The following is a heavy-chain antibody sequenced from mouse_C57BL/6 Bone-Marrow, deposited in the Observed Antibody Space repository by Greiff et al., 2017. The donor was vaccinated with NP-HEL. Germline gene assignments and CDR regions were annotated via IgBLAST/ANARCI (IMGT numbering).Heavy chain of an antibody. CDR1: GFTFSDYG. D-gene: IGHD2-5*01. V-gene: IGHV5-17*01. CDR3: ARAYSNVFAY. CDR2: ISSGSSTI. J-gene: IGHJ3*01. Sequence: EVKLQESGGGLVKPGGSLKLSCAASGFTFSDYGMHWVRQAPEKGLEWVAYISSGSSTIYYADTVKGRFTISRDNAKNTLFLQMTSLRSEDTAMYYCARAYSNVFAYWGQGTLVTVSA.